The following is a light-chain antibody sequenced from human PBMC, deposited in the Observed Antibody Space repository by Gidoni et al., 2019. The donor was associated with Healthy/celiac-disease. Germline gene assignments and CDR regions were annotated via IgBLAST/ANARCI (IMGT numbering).Light chain of an antibody. J-gene: IGKJ4*01. Sequence: IQMTQSPSSLSASVGDRVTITCRTSQSISRYLNWYQQKPGKAPQLLIYAASSLQSGVPSRCSGSGSRTDITIIISRLQPEDVATYYCQQNYSTTLTFGGGTKVEIK. CDR2: AAS. CDR1: QSISRY. CDR3: QQNYSTTLT. V-gene: IGKV1-39*01.